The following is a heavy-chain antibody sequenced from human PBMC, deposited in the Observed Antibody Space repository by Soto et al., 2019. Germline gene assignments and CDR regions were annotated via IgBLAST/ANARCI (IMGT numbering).Heavy chain of an antibody. J-gene: IGHJ5*02. D-gene: IGHD5-18*01. V-gene: IGHV4-31*03. CDR1: VVSISSGGYY. CDR3: ARVSDTAINWLEP. CDR2: IYYSGST. Sequence: SETLSLTCTFSVVSISSGGYYCSWIRQHPGKGLEWIGYIYYSGSTYYNPSLKSRVTISVDTSKNQFSLKLSSVTAADTAVYYCARVSDTAINWLEPGGQGNLVTVS.